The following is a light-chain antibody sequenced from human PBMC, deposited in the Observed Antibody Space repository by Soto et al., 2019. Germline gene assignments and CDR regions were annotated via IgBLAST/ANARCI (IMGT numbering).Light chain of an antibody. CDR2: SNN. V-gene: IGLV1-44*01. CDR3: AAWDDSLNGHV. J-gene: IGLJ1*01. Sequence: QSALNQPPSASGTPGQRVTISCSGSTSNIGSNTVNWYQQLPGTAPKLLIYSNNQRPSGVPDRFSGSKSGTSASLAISGLQSEDEADYYCAAWDDSLNGHVFGTGTKV. CDR1: TSNIGSNT.